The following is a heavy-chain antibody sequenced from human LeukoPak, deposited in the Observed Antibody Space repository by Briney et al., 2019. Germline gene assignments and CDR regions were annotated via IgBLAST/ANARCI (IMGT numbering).Heavy chain of an antibody. J-gene: IGHJ3*02. V-gene: IGHV2-5*02. CDR2: IYWDDDK. CDR3: AHRGPGSYLGFAFDI. CDR1: GLSLSTSGVG. D-gene: IGHD3-10*01. Sequence: SGPTLVKPTQTLTLTCTFSGLSLSTSGVGVGWIRQPPGKALEWLALIYWDDDKRYSPSLKSRLTITKDTSKNQVVLTMTNMDPVDTATYYCAHRGPGSYLGFAFDIWGQGTMVTVSS.